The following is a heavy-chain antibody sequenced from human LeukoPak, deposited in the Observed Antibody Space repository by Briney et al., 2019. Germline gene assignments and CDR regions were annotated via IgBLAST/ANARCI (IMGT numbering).Heavy chain of an antibody. V-gene: IGHV4-61*02. D-gene: IGHD3-10*01. Sequence: SETLSLTCTVSGGSISSGSYYWSWIRQPAGKGLEWIGRIYTSGSTNYNPSLKSRVTISVDTSKNQFSLKLSSVTAADTAVYYCAQYGSGSSPNWFDPWGQGTLVTVSS. CDR1: GGSISSGSYY. CDR3: AQYGSGSSPNWFDP. J-gene: IGHJ5*02. CDR2: IYTSGST.